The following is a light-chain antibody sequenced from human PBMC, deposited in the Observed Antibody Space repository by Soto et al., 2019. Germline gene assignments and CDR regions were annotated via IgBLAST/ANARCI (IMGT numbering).Light chain of an antibody. V-gene: IGKV3-15*01. J-gene: IGKJ4*01. CDR2: GAS. Sequence: EIVMTQSPATLSVSPGERATLSCRASQSVNNYLAWYQQKRGQAPRLLIYGASTRATGIPDRFGGSGSGTEFTLTISSLQSEDFAVYYCQQHNNCPLTFGGGTKVDIK. CDR1: QSVNNY. CDR3: QQHNNCPLT.